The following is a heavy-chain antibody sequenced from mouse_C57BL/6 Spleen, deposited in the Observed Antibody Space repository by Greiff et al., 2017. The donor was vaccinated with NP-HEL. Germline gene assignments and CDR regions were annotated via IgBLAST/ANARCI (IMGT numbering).Heavy chain of an antibody. V-gene: IGHV1-59*01. CDR1: GYTFTSYW. Sequence: VQLQQPGAELVRPGTSVKLSCKASGYTFTSYWMHWVKQRPGQGLEWIGVIDPSDSYTNYNQKFKGKATLTVDTSSSTAYMQLSSLTSEDSAVYYCARERCFDYWGQGTTLTVSS. CDR3: ARERCFDY. CDR2: IDPSDSYT. J-gene: IGHJ2*01.